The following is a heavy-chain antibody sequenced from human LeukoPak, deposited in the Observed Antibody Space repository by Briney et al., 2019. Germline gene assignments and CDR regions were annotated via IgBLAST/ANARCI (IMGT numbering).Heavy chain of an antibody. J-gene: IGHJ4*02. V-gene: IGHV1-2*02. CDR1: GYTFTDYY. Sequence: APVKVSCKASGYTFTDYYMHWVRQAPGQGLEWMGWINPNSGGTNYAQKFQGRVTMTRDTSISTAFMELSSLRSDDTAVYYCAPTLNYYDSSGYSSPFDYWGQGALVTVSS. CDR3: APTLNYYDSSGYSSPFDY. CDR2: INPNSGGT. D-gene: IGHD3-22*01.